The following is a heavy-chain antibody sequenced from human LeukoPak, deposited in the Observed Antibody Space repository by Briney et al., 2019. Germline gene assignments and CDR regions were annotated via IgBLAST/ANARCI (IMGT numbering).Heavy chain of an antibody. CDR2: IGGSGGGT. J-gene: IGHJ4*02. CDR1: GFTFSSYA. D-gene: IGHD2-2*01. V-gene: IGHV3-23*01. CDR3: AKQDRYCSSTSCYFSY. Sequence: GGSLRLSCAAPGFTFSSYAMSWVRQAPGKGLEWVSVIGGSGGGTYYADSVKGRFTISRDNSKNTLYLQMNSLRAEDTAVYYCAKQDRYCSSTSCYFSYWGQGTLVTVSS.